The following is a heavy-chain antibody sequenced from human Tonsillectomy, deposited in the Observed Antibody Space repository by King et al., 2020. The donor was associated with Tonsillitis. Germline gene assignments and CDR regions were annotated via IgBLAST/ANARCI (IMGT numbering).Heavy chain of an antibody. CDR1: GYTFSTFW. CDR2: IFPDDSDT. CDR3: ARGAIQTSSSRTTGYLSPFDS. V-gene: IGHV5-51*03. Sequence: QLVQSGAEVKKPGESVKISCKVSGYTFSTFWIGWVRQMPGRGLEWMGIIFPDDSDTRYSPSFQGQVTISADKSVSTTYLQWNSLKPSDTAVFYCARGAIQTSSSRTTGYLSPFDSWGQGTLVTVSS. J-gene: IGHJ4*02. D-gene: IGHD3-9*01.